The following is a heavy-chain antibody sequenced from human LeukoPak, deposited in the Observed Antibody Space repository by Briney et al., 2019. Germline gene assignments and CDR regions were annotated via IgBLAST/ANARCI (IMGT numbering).Heavy chain of an antibody. J-gene: IGHJ6*02. CDR1: GYTFTSYG. Sequence: ASVKVSCKASGYTFTSYGISWVRQAPGQGLEWMGIINPSGGSTSYAQKFQGRVTMTRDTSTSTVYMELSSLRSEDTAVYYCARDGGYCSSTSCSYYYYYGMDVWGQGTTVTVSS. D-gene: IGHD2-2*01. V-gene: IGHV1-46*01. CDR3: ARDGGYCSSTSCSYYYYYGMDV. CDR2: INPSGGST.